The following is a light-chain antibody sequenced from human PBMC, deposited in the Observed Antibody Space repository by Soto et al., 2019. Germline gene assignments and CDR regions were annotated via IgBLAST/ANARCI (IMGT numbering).Light chain of an antibody. J-gene: IGKJ5*01. Sequence: EIVMTQSPATLSVSPGERATLSCRASQSFSSNLAWYQQKPGQAPRLLIYGASTRATGVPARFSGSGSGTEFTLTISSLQSEDFAVYYCQQCNNWPRTFGQGTRLEIK. V-gene: IGKV3-15*01. CDR3: QQCNNWPRT. CDR2: GAS. CDR1: QSFSSN.